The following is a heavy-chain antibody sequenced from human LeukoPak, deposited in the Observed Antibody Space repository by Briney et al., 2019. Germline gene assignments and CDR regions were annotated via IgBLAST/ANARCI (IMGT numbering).Heavy chain of an antibody. CDR3: AKNPFLGYGLDYFDV. Sequence: GGSLRLSCAASGFTFSSYAMSWVRQAPGKGLEWVSATSGSGGNTYYADSVKGRVTLSKGNSKKPLYLQRESLRDGDTAGYFWAKNPFLGYGLDYFDVWGQGTLVTVSS. V-gene: IGHV3-23*01. CDR2: TSGSGGNT. J-gene: IGHJ4*02. CDR1: GFTFSSYA. D-gene: IGHD5-18*01.